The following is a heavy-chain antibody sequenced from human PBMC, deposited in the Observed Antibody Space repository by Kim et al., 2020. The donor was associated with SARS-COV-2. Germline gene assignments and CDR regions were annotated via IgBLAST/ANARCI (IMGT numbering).Heavy chain of an antibody. V-gene: IGHV3-7*01. D-gene: IGHD4-17*01. CDR1: GFTLSTYW. Sequence: GGSLRLSCAASGFTLSTYWMSWVRQAPGRGLEWVANIKQDGSEKYYADFVKGRFTISRDKIKSLLYLQMNSLRANDTAVYYCARGRCSDKIRWHAFDVWGHGTMVTVSS. J-gene: IGHJ3*01. CDR2: IKQDGSEK. CDR3: ARGRCSDKIRWHAFDV.